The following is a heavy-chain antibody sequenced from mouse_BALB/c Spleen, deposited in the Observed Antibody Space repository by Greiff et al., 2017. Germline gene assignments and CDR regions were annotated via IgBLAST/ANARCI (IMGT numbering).Heavy chain of an antibody. V-gene: IGHV2-9*02. J-gene: IGHJ4*01. CDR3: ARDRAPYYGSSDSAMDY. D-gene: IGHD1-1*01. CDR2: IWAGGST. Sequence: QVQLKESGPGLVAPSQSLSITCTVSGFSLTSYGVHWVRQPPGKGLEWLGVIWAGGSTNYNSALMSRLSISKDNSKSQVFLKMNSLQTDDTAMYYCARDRAPYYGSSDSAMDYWGQGTSVTVSS. CDR1: GFSLTSYG.